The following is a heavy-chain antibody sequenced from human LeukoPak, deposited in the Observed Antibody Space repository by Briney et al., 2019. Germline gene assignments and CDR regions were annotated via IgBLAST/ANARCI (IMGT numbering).Heavy chain of an antibody. J-gene: IGHJ4*02. D-gene: IGHD3-9*01. V-gene: IGHV3-23*01. CDR2: TSGNGAKT. CDR3: AKQYYDILLSPFDY. CDR1: GFSFSTYA. Sequence: GGSLTLSCAASGFSFSTYALSWVRQAPGKGLEWVSATSGNGAKTYYADSVRGRFTISRDNSKNTLYLQMNSLRAEDTAVYYCAKQYYDILLSPFDYWGQGTLVTVSS.